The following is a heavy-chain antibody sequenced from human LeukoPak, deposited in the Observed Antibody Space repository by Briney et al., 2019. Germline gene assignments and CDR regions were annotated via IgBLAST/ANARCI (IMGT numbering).Heavy chain of an antibody. CDR1: GFTFSSYS. CDR3: AREEYSGSYYLDY. J-gene: IGHJ4*02. Sequence: GGSLRLSCAASGFTFSSYSMNWVRQAPGKGLEWVSSISSSSSYIYYADSVKGRFTISRDNAKNSPYLQMNSLRAEDTAVYYCAREEYSGSYYLDYWGQGTLVTVSS. D-gene: IGHD1-26*01. V-gene: IGHV3-21*01. CDR2: ISSSSSYI.